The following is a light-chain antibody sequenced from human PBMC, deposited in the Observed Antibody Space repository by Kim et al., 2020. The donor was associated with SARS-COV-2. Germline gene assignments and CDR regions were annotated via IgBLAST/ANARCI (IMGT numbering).Light chain of an antibody. CDR2: GKS. V-gene: IGLV1-40*01. J-gene: IGLJ1*01. Sequence: QSVLTQPPSVSGAPGQRVTVSCTGSSSNIGADYDVHWYQQVPGTAPKLLIYGKSNRPSGVPDRFSGSKSGTSASLAITALQADDEAHYYCQSYDNSLRGFVFGT. CDR1: SSNIGADYD. CDR3: QSYDNSLRGFV.